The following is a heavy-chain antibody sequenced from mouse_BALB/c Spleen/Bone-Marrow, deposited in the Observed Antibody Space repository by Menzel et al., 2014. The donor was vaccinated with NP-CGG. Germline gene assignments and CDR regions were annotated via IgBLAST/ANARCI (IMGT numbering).Heavy chain of an antibody. CDR1: GFNIKDTY. CDR3: ARYNYGSSQFAY. V-gene: IGHV14-3*02. J-gene: IGHJ3*01. D-gene: IGHD1-1*01. CDR2: IDPANGNT. Sequence: VQLKHSGAELVKPGASVKLSCTASGFNIKDTYMHWVKQRPERGLEWIGRIDPANGNTKYDPKFQGKATITADTSSNTAYLQLSSLTSEDTAVYYCARYNYGSSQFAYWGQGTLVTVSA.